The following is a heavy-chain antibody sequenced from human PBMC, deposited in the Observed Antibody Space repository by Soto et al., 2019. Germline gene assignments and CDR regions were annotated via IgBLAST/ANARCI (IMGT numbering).Heavy chain of an antibody. CDR2: ISYDGSNK. Sequence: QVQLVESGGGVVQPGRSLRLSCAASGFTFSSYAMHWVRQAPGKGLEWVAVISYDGSNKYYADSVKGRFTISRDNSKNTLYLHMNSLRAEDTAVYYCTRGKIAAAEMDVWGQGTTVTVSS. CDR1: GFTFSSYA. D-gene: IGHD6-13*01. J-gene: IGHJ6*02. V-gene: IGHV3-30-3*01. CDR3: TRGKIAAAEMDV.